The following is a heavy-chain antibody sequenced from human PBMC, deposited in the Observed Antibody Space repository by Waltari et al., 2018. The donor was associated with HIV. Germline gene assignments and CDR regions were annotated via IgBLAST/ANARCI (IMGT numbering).Heavy chain of an antibody. D-gene: IGHD3-10*01. CDR3: ARSRVDMIRNELDP. V-gene: IGHV4-4*07. Sequence: QVQLQESGPGLVKPSETLSLICTAAGGPISSPYWSWIRQPAGKGLEWIGRIYSSGNTDYNPSLNSRVTMSLDTSKNQFSLKLNAVTAADTAVYYCARSRVDMIRNELDPWGQGTLVTVSS. J-gene: IGHJ5*02. CDR2: IYSSGNT. CDR1: GGPISSPY.